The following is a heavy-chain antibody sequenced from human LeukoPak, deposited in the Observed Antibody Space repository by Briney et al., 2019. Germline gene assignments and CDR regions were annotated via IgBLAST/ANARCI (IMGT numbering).Heavy chain of an antibody. D-gene: IGHD6-19*01. J-gene: IGHJ5*02. CDR2: IYYSGSA. Sequence: SETLSLTCTVSGGSISDYHWSWIRQPPGKGLEWIGYIYYSGSANYNPSLKSRVTISVDTSKDQFSLKLSSVTAADTAVYYYARSSLDSSSPYWFDPWGQGTLVTVSS. CDR3: ARSSLDSSSPYWFDP. V-gene: IGHV4-59*01. CDR1: GGSISDYH.